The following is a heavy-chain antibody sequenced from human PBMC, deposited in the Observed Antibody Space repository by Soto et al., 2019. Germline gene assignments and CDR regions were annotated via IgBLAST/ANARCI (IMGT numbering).Heavy chain of an antibody. CDR2: INPVKTNP. CDR3: GKQEGYCSACSYLYS. CDR1: GYTFTSYA. J-gene: IGHJ4*02. D-gene: IGHD6-19*01. V-gene: IGHV1-3*01. Sequence: QVQLVQSGTEVQKPGASVKVSCKASGYTFTSYAIHWVRQAPGQSLEWMGWINPVKTNPRYSEKFQGRLTFTMDTGASTGYTELRIRRSEDTAVYDCGKQEGYCSACSYLYSLGQEALFPVS.